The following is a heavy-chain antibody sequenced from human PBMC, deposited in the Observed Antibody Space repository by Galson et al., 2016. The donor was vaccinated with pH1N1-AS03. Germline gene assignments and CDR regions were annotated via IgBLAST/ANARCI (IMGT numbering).Heavy chain of an antibody. CDR2: IDWDDDK. Sequence: PALVKPTQTLTLTCTFSGFSLSTSEMCVSWIRQPPGKALEWLARIDWDDDKHYSPSLKTRLTISKDTSKNQVVLTMTNAGPVDTAAYYCARTTYYYDSSGDYGSHPLDIWGQGTLVTVSS. CDR1: GFSLSTSEMC. CDR3: ARTTYYYDSSGDYGSHPLDI. V-gene: IGHV2-70*11. J-gene: IGHJ3*02. D-gene: IGHD3-22*01.